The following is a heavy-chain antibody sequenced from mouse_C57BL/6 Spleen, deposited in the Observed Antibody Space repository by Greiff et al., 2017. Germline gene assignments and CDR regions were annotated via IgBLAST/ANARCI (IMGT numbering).Heavy chain of an antibody. CDR3: ATLDSSGVYAMDY. V-gene: IGHV5-4*01. CDR1: GFTFSSYA. J-gene: IGHJ4*01. CDR2: ISDGGSYT. D-gene: IGHD3-2*02. Sequence: EVQVVESGGGLVKPGGSLKLSCAASGFTFSSYAMSWVRQTPEKRLEWVATISDGGSYTYYPDNVKGRFTISRDNAKNNLYLQMSHLKSEDTAMYYCATLDSSGVYAMDYWGQGTSGTVSS.